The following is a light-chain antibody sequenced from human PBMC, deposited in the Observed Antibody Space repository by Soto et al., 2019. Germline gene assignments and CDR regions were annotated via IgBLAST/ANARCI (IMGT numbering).Light chain of an antibody. CDR2: DVS. CDR1: SSDVGGYNY. Sequence: QSVLTQPASVSGSPGQSITISCTGTSSDVGGYNYVSWYQQHPGKAPKLMIYDVSNRPSGFSNRFSGSKSGNTASLTISGLQAEDEADYYCSSYTSSSTLLFGGGTKLTVL. CDR3: SSYTSSSTLL. J-gene: IGLJ2*01. V-gene: IGLV2-14*01.